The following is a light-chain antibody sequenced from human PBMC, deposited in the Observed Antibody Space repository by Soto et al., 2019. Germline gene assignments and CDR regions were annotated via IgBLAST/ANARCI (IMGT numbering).Light chain of an antibody. CDR3: QQYNNWPRT. Sequence: EKGVLPSPATLSVSPGEKAHPSCRASQTVNSNLAWYQQRPGQAPRLLIYDASTRATGIPARFSGSGSGTEFTLTISSLQSEDFAVYYCQQYNNWPRTFGQGTKVDIK. J-gene: IGKJ1*01. CDR2: DAS. CDR1: QTVNSN. V-gene: IGKV3-15*01.